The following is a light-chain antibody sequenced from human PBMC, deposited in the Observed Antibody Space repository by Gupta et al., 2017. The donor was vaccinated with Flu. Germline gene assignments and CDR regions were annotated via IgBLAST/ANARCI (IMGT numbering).Light chain of an antibody. V-gene: IGLV2-14*01. CDR2: EVD. CDR3: SSYTTTTSYV. Sequence: QSALTQPASVSGSPGQSITISCTGSANDIGSHNYVSWYQQYPGTAPKLLIFEVDNRPSGISDRFSGSKSGNTASLAISGLQAEDEADYYCSSYTTTTSYVFGSATKVTVL. J-gene: IGLJ1*01. CDR1: ANDIGSHNY.